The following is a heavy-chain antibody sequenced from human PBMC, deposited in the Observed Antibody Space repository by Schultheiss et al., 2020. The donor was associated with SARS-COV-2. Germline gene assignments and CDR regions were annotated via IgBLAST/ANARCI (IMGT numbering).Heavy chain of an antibody. Sequence: ASVKVSCKASGYTFTSYGISWVRQAPGQGLEWMGWISAYNGNTNYAQKLQGRVTMTTDTSTSTAYMELRSLRSDDTAVYYCGRSGGTARNYYYFMDVWGKGTTVTAP. CDR3: GRSGGTARNYYYFMDV. V-gene: IGHV1-18*01. J-gene: IGHJ6*03. D-gene: IGHD6-6*01. CDR1: GYTFTSYG. CDR2: ISAYNGNT.